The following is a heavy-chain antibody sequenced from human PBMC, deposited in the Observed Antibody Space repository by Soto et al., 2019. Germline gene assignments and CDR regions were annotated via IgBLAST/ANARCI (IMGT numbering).Heavy chain of an antibody. Sequence: GESLKISCQGSGYSFSIYWIAWVRQMSGKGLEWVGVIHPCDSDTRYSPSFQGQVTISADKSISTVYVQWASLKASDTAVYYCARLGFGGHFGSYYFYGMDVWGQGTTVTVSS. CDR3: ARLGFGGHFGSYYFYGMDV. V-gene: IGHV5-51*01. J-gene: IGHJ6*02. D-gene: IGHD2-15*01. CDR1: GYSFSIYW. CDR2: IHPCDSDT.